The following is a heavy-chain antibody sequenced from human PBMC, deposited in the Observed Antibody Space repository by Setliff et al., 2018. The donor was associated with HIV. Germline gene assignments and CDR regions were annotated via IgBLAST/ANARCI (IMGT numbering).Heavy chain of an antibody. CDR3: ARQPFTMVRGVIYYYGMDV. J-gene: IGHJ6*02. Sequence: GESLKISCKGSGYSFTSYWISWVRQMPGKGLEWMGRIDPSDSYTNYSPSFQGHVTISADKSIRTAYLQWSSLKASDTAMYYCARQPFTMVRGVIYYYGMDVWGQGTTVTVSS. D-gene: IGHD3-10*01. CDR1: GYSFTSYW. V-gene: IGHV5-10-1*01. CDR2: IDPSDSYT.